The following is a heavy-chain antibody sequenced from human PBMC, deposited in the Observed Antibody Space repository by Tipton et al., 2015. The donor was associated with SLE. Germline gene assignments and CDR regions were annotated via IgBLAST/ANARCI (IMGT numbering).Heavy chain of an antibody. V-gene: IGHV3-30*04. CDR2: ISYDGSNK. J-gene: IGHJ4*02. D-gene: IGHD2-8*01. CDR1: GFTFSIYA. Sequence: QLVQSGGGVVQPGRSLRLSCAASGFTFSIYAMHWVRQAPGKGLEWVAVISYDGSNKYYADSVKGRFTISRDNSKNTLYLQMNSLRAEDTAVYYCARDLVPNGHIDYWGRGTLVTVSS. CDR3: ARDLVPNGHIDY.